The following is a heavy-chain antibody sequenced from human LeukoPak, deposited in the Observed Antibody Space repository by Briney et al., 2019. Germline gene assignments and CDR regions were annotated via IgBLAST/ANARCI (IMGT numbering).Heavy chain of an antibody. V-gene: IGHV1-69*13. J-gene: IGHJ6*02. CDR1: GGTFSSYA. Sequence: ASVKVSCKASGGTFSSYAISWVRQAPGQGLEWMGGIIPIFGTANYAQKFQGRVTITADESTSTAYMELSSLRSEDTAVYYCARDPRFWSGYFKNYYYYGMDVWGRGTTVTVSS. CDR3: ARDPRFWSGYFKNYYYYGMDV. D-gene: IGHD3-3*01. CDR2: IIPIFGTA.